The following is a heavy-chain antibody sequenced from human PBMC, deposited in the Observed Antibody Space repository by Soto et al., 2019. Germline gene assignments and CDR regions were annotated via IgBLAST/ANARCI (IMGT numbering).Heavy chain of an antibody. D-gene: IGHD3-10*01. V-gene: IGHV3-73*01. J-gene: IGHJ4*02. CDR1: GFTFSGSA. Sequence: PGGSLRLSCAASGFTFSGSAMHWVRQASGKGLEWVGRIRSKANSYATAYAASVKGRFTISRDDSKNSLYLQMNSLRAEDTAVYYCARGGFTYYYGSGSYLKQYYFDYWGQGTLVTVSS. CDR3: ARGGFTYYYGSGSYLKQYYFDY. CDR2: IRSKANSYAT.